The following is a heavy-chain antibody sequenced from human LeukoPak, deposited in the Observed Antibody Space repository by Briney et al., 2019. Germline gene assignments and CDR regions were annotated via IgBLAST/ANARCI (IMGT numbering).Heavy chain of an antibody. CDR3: ARWLVPDAFDI. J-gene: IGHJ3*02. CDR1: GYTFTGYY. Sequence: ASVKVSCKASGYTFTGYYTHWVRQAPGQGLEWMGWINPNSGGTNYAQKFQGRVTMIRDTSISTAYMELSRLRSDDTAVYYCARWLVPDAFDIWGQGTMVTVSS. CDR2: INPNSGGT. V-gene: IGHV1-2*02. D-gene: IGHD6-19*01.